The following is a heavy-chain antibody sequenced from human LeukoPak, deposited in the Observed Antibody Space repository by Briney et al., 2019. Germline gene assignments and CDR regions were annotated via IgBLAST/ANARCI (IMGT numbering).Heavy chain of an antibody. CDR2: IYTSGST. J-gene: IGHJ5*02. Sequence: SETLSLTCTVSGGSISSGSYYWSWIRQPAGKGLEWIGRIYTSGSTNYNPSLKSRVTISVDTSKNQFSLKLSSVTAADTAVYYCAREGGNSEWANWFDPWGQGTLVTVSS. V-gene: IGHV4-61*02. CDR3: AREGGNSEWANWFDP. CDR1: GGSISSGSYY. D-gene: IGHD4-23*01.